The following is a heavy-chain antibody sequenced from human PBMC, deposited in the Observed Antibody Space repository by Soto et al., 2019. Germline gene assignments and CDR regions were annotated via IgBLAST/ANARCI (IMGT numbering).Heavy chain of an antibody. Sequence: QVQLVESGGGVVQPGRSLRLSCAASGFTFSSYGMHWVRQAPGKGLEWVAVIGYDGSNKYYADSVKGRFTISRDNSKNTLYLRMNSLRAEDTAVYYCARGAYYGSGSYWDYWGQGTLVTVSS. CDR3: ARGAYYGSGSYWDY. CDR2: IGYDGSNK. D-gene: IGHD3-10*01. J-gene: IGHJ4*02. CDR1: GFTFSSYG. V-gene: IGHV3-33*01.